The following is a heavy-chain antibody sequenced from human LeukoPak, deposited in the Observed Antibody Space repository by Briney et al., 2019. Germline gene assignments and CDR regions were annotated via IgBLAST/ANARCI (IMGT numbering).Heavy chain of an antibody. CDR2: INHSGST. V-gene: IGHV4-34*01. J-gene: IGHJ4*02. Sequence: SETLSLTCADYGGSFSGYHWSGIRQPPGKGLEWIGEINHSGSTNYNPSLKSRVTISVDTSKNQFSLKLSSVTAADTAVYYCARGLSVVGFDYWGQGTLVPVSS. CDR3: ARGLSVVGFDY. D-gene: IGHD2-15*01. CDR1: GGSFSGYH.